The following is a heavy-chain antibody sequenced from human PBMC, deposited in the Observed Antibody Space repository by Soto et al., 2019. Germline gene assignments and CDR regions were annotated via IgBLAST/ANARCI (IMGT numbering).Heavy chain of an antibody. J-gene: IGHJ4*01. CDR3: TRLSTVARIDY. Sequence: GESLKISCTASGYSFTTYWIAWVRQLPGKGLEWMGIIYPNDSDTRYNPPFQGHVTMSVDKSINTAYLQWSSLEASDSGMYYCTRLSTVARIDYWGRGTLVTVSS. D-gene: IGHD4-17*01. CDR2: IYPNDSDT. V-gene: IGHV5-51*01. CDR1: GYSFTTYW.